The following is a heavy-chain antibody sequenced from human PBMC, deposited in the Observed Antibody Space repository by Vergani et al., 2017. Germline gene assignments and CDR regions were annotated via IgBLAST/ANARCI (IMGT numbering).Heavy chain of an antibody. J-gene: IGHJ6*03. V-gene: IGHV4-34*01. CDR3: ARVQELYDFWSGYRVRYYYYMDV. Sequence: QVQLQHWGAGLLKPSETLSLTCAVYGGSFSGYYWSWIRQPPGKGLEWIGEINHSGSTNYNPSLKSRVTISVDTSKNQFSLKLSSVTAADTAVYYCARVQELYDFWSGYRVRYYYYMDVWGNGTTVTVSS. CDR1: GGSFSGYY. D-gene: IGHD3-3*01. CDR2: INHSGST.